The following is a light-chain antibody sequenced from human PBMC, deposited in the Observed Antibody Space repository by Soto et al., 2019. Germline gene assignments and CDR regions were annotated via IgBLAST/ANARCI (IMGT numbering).Light chain of an antibody. Sequence: EIVMTQSPATLSVSPGERATLSCRASQSVSSNLAWYQQKPGQAPRLLIYGASTRATGIPARFSGNGSGTEFTLTISSLQSEDFAVYYCKQYNNWPPLTFGGGTKVEIK. J-gene: IGKJ4*01. CDR1: QSVSSN. V-gene: IGKV3-15*01. CDR2: GAS. CDR3: KQYNNWPPLT.